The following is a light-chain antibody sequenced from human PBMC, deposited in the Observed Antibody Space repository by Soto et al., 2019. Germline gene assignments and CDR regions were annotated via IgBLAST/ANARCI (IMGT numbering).Light chain of an antibody. J-gene: IGKJ4*02. CDR2: LGS. V-gene: IGKV2-28*01. CDR3: MQSLQTPLT. Sequence: DIVMTQSPLSLPVTPGEPASISCRSSQNLLHSNGYNYLDWYLQKPGQSPQLLIFLGSNRASGVPDMFRGSGSGTDFTLKISRVEAEDVGVYYCMQSLQTPLTFGGGTKVESK. CDR1: QNLLHSNGYNY.